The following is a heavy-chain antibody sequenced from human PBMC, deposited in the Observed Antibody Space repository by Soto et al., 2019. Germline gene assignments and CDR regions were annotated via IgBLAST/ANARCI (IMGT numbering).Heavy chain of an antibody. CDR1: GFTFSNYW. Sequence: EVQLLESGGGLVQPGGSLRLSCAASGFTFSNYWMNWVRQAPGKGLEWVANINEHGSETHYVDSVKGRFTVSRDNAKNSLYLQMNSLRAEDTAVYYCLSFWTDSWGQGSLVTVSS. D-gene: IGHD1-1*01. V-gene: IGHV3-7*03. CDR3: LSFWTDS. J-gene: IGHJ4*02. CDR2: INEHGSET.